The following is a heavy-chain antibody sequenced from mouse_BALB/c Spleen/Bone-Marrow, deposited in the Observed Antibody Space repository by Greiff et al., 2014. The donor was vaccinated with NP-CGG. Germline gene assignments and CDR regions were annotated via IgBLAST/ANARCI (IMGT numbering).Heavy chain of an antibody. D-gene: IGHD2-3*01. Sequence: EVQLQQSGAELVKPGASVKLSCTASGFNIKDTYMHWVKQRPEQGLEWIGRIDPANGNTKNDPKFQGKATITADTSSNTAYLQLSSLTSEDTAVYYCARGLLQYYYAMDYWGQGTSVTVSS. J-gene: IGHJ4*01. CDR1: GFNIKDTY. CDR3: ARGLLQYYYAMDY. CDR2: IDPANGNT. V-gene: IGHV14-3*02.